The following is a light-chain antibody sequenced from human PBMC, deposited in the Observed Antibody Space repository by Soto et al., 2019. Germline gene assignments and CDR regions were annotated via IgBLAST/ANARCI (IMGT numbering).Light chain of an antibody. CDR3: QQYNNWPPWT. CDR1: QSVSSN. CDR2: GAS. J-gene: IGKJ1*01. Sequence: TLSVSPGERATLSCRASQSVSSNLAWYQQKPGQAPRLLIYGASTRATGIPARFSGSGSGTEFTLTISSLQSEDFAVYYCQQYNNWPPWTFGQGTKV. V-gene: IGKV3-15*01.